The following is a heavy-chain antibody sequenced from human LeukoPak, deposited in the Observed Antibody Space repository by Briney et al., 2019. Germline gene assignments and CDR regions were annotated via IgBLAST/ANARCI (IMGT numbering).Heavy chain of an antibody. J-gene: IGHJ6*04. CDR2: ISSSSSYI. V-gene: IGHV3-21*01. CDR1: GFTFSSYS. D-gene: IGHD3-10*01. CDR3: ARAGYHYGSGSYYYGMDV. Sequence: GGSLRLSCAASGFTFSSYSMNWIRQAPGKGLEWVSSISSSSSYIYYADSVKGRFTISRDNAKNSLYLQMNSLRAEDTAVYYCARAGYHYGSGSYYYGMDVWGKGTTVTVSS.